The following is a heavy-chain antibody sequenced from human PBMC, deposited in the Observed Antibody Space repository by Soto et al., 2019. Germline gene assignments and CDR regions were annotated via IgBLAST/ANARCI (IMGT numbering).Heavy chain of an antibody. D-gene: IGHD3-22*01. CDR2: LYPGDSDT. CDR3: ARHPTYYYDSSGYYYVNAFDI. V-gene: IGHV5-51*01. J-gene: IGHJ3*02. CDR1: GYSFTSYW. Sequence: GESLKISCKGSGYSFTSYWIGWVRQMPGKDLEWMGILYPGDSDTRYSPSFQGQVTISADKSLSTAYLQWSSLKASDTAMYYCARHPTYYYDSSGYYYVNAFDIWGQGKMVTVSS.